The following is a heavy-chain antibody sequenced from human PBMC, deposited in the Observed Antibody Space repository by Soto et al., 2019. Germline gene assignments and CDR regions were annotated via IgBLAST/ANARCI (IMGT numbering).Heavy chain of an antibody. CDR2: IKQDGSER. CDR3: ARRNFGVLTDY. V-gene: IGHV3-7*03. Sequence: GGSLRLSCAVSGFNFRDFWVSWVRQAPGKGLEWVANIKQDGSERYYVDSVKGRFTVSRDNTKNSLYLQMNSLRAEDTAMYYCARRNFGVLTDYWGPGTLVTVSS. J-gene: IGHJ4*02. CDR1: GFNFRDFW. D-gene: IGHD3-3*01.